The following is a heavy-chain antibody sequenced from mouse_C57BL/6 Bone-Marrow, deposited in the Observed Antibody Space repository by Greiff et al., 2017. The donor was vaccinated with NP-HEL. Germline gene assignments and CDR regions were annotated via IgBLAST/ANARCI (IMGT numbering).Heavy chain of an antibody. Sequence: QVQLQQPGAELVMPGASVKLSCKASGYTFTSYWMHWVKQRPGQGLEWIGEIDPSDSYTNYNQKFKGKSTLTVDKPSSTAYMQLSSLTSEDSAVYYCARETGTDFDYWGQGTTLTVSS. CDR1: GYTFTSYW. J-gene: IGHJ2*01. CDR2: IDPSDSYT. V-gene: IGHV1-69*01. D-gene: IGHD4-1*01. CDR3: ARETGTDFDY.